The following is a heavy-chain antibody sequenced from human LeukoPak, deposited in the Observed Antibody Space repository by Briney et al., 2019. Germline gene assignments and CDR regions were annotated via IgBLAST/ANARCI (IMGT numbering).Heavy chain of an antibody. CDR1: GFTFSSYS. CDR2: ISSSSSTI. V-gene: IGHV3-48*01. J-gene: IGHJ6*03. CDR3: ARGSHRGYDGSGSYCKFVMDV. D-gene: IGHD3-10*01. Sequence: GGSLRLSCAASGFTFSSYSMNWVRQAPGKGLEWVSYISSSSSTIYYADSVKGRFTISRDNAKNSLYLQMNSLRAEDTPVYYCARGSHRGYDGSGSYCKFVMDVWGKVTTVTVSS.